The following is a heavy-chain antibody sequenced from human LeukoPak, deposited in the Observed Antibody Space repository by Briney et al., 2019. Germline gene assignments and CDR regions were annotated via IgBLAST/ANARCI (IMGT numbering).Heavy chain of an antibody. V-gene: IGHV4-39*01. CDR3: ARSGWPMGGFDP. Sequence: SETLSLTCTVSGDSISSETYHWGWIRQPPGKGLQWIGSIFYAGSTYYNPSLRSRVSISVDTSKGQFSLKLFPVTAADTAVYYCARSGWPMGGFDPWGQGILVTVSS. CDR2: IFYAGST. CDR1: GDSISSETYH. D-gene: IGHD3-10*01. J-gene: IGHJ5*02.